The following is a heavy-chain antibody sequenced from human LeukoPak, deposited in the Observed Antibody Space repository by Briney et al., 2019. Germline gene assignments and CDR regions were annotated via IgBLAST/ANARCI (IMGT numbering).Heavy chain of an antibody. V-gene: IGHV3-33*01. CDR3: ARDSCSSPSCFDY. D-gene: IGHD2-2*01. CDR1: GFTFSNCG. Sequence: GGSLRLSCAASGFTFSNCGMHWVRQPPGQGLEWLTAIQYDGSKTYYAESVRGRITISRDDSKNTLYLQMNSLRAEDTAVYYCARDSCSSPSCFDYWGQGTLVTVSS. CDR2: IQYDGSKT. J-gene: IGHJ4*02.